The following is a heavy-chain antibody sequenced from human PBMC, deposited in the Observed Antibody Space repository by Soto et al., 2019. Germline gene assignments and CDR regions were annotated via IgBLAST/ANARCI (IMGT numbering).Heavy chain of an antibody. V-gene: IGHV3-23*01. CDR1: GFTFSSYA. CDR3: AKDLLRPIVVVVAADAFDI. CDR2: ISGSGGST. J-gene: IGHJ3*02. Sequence: PGGSLRLSCAASGFTFSSYAMSWARQAPGKGLEWVSAISGSGGSTYYADSVKGRFTISRDNSKNTLYLQMNSLRAEDTAVYYCAKDLLRPIVVVVAADAFDIWGQGTMVTVSS. D-gene: IGHD2-15*01.